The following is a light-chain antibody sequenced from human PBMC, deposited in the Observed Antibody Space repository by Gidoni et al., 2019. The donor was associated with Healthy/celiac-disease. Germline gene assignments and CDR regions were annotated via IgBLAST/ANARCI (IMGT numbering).Light chain of an antibody. J-gene: IGKJ4*01. V-gene: IGKV3-11*01. Sequence: EIELTVSPATLSLSPGERATLSCRASQSVSSYLAWYQQKPGQAPRLLIYDASNRATGIPARYRGSGSGTDFTLNISSLEPEDFAVYYCQQRSNWLTFGGGTKVEIK. CDR1: QSVSSY. CDR3: QQRSNWLT. CDR2: DAS.